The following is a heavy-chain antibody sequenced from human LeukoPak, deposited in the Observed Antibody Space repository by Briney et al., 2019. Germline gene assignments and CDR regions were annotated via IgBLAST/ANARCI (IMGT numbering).Heavy chain of an antibody. Sequence: GRSLRLSCAASGFTFSSYAMHWVRQAPGKGLEWVAVISYDGSNKYYADSVKGRFTISRDNSKNTLYLQMNSLRAEDTAVYYCASPLPTMIVVRPPHYWGQGTLVTVSS. D-gene: IGHD3-22*01. CDR3: ASPLPTMIVVRPPHY. J-gene: IGHJ4*02. CDR2: ISYDGSNK. CDR1: GFTFSSYA. V-gene: IGHV3-30-3*01.